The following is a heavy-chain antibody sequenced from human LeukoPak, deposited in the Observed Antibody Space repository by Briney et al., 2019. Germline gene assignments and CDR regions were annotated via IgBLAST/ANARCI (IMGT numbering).Heavy chain of an antibody. CDR1: GDSVSSKSAA. Sequence: SQTLSLTCAISGDSVSSKSAAWNWIRQSPSRGLEWLGRTYYRSKWYNGYAVSVKSRITINPDTSKNQFSLKLSSVTAADTAVYYCARGSTVARFSEWFPTYYFDYWGQGTLVTVSS. V-gene: IGHV6-1*01. J-gene: IGHJ4*02. CDR2: TYYRSKWYN. D-gene: IGHD3-3*01. CDR3: ARGSTVARFSEWFPTYYFDY.